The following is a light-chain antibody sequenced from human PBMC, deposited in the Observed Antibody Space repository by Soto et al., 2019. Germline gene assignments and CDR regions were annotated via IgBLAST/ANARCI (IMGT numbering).Light chain of an antibody. J-gene: IGKJ3*01. CDR1: QGITNY. CDR3: QQYNSAPFT. CDR2: AAS. V-gene: IGKV1-27*01. Sequence: DIRMTQSPSSLSASVGDRVTLTCRASQGITNYLAWYQQKPGRVPKLLIYAASTLQSGVPFRFSGSGSGTDFTLPISSLQPGDVATYYCQQYNSAPFTFGPGTKLYIK.